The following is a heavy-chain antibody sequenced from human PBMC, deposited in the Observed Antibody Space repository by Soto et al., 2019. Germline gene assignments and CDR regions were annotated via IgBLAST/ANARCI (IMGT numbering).Heavy chain of an antibody. D-gene: IGHD3-10*01. CDR2: IIPIFGTA. CDR1: GGTFSSYA. V-gene: IGHV1-69*01. Sequence: QVQLVQSGAEVKKPGSSVKVSCKASGGTFSSYAISWVRQAPGQGLEWMGGIIPIFGTANYAQKFKGRVTITADESTSTAYVELSSLRSEDTAVYYCARDPGGEQTGAFDIWGQGTMVTVSS. CDR3: ARDPGGEQTGAFDI. J-gene: IGHJ3*02.